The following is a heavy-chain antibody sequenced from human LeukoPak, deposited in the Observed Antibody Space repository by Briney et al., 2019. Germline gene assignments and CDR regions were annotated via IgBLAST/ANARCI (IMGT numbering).Heavy chain of an antibody. Sequence: GGSLRLSCVVSGFTFRNFGMHWVRQAPGKGLEWVAVIYYDGSDKYYVDSVKGRFAVSRDNSKNTLYLQMNNLRVEDSAVYHCARDRSQHYFDYWGQGALVTVSS. CDR1: GFTFRNFG. D-gene: IGHD5-18*01. V-gene: IGHV3-33*01. J-gene: IGHJ4*02. CDR2: IYYDGSDK. CDR3: ARDRSQHYFDY.